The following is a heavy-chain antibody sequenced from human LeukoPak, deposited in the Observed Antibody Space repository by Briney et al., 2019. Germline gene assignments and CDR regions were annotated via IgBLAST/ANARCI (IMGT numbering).Heavy chain of an antibody. Sequence: SETLSLTCTVSGGSISSSSYYWGWIRQPPGKGLEWIGSIYYSGSTYYNPSLKSRVTISVDTSKNQFSLKPSSVTAADTAVYYCASWLSSGWYWGQGTLVTVSS. CDR3: ASWLSSGWY. CDR2: IYYSGST. D-gene: IGHD6-19*01. J-gene: IGHJ4*02. V-gene: IGHV4-39*01. CDR1: GGSISSSSYY.